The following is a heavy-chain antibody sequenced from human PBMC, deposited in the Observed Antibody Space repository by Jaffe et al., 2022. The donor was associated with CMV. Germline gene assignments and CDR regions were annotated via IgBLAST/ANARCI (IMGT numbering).Heavy chain of an antibody. D-gene: IGHD6-19*01. Sequence: QVQLVESGGGVVQPGRSLRLSCAASGFTFSSYGMHWVRQAPGKGLEWVAVIWYDGSNKYYADSVKGRFTISRDNSKNTLYLQMNSLRAEDTAVYYCATTVPGIAVAGRLDYWGQGTLVTVSS. J-gene: IGHJ4*02. CDR2: IWYDGSNK. CDR3: ATTVPGIAVAGRLDY. V-gene: IGHV3-33*01. CDR1: GFTFSSYG.